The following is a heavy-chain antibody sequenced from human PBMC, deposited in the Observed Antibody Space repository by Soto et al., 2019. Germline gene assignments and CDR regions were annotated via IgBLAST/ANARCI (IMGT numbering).Heavy chain of an antibody. D-gene: IGHD2-15*01. V-gene: IGHV4-31*03. Sequence: TLSLTCTVSGGSISSGGYYWSWIRQHPGKGLEWIGYIYYSGSTYYNPSLKSRVTISVDTSKNQFSLKLSSVTAADTAVYYCARDPGGPDAFDIWGQGTMVTVSS. CDR2: IYYSGST. J-gene: IGHJ3*02. CDR1: GGSISSGGYY. CDR3: ARDPGGPDAFDI.